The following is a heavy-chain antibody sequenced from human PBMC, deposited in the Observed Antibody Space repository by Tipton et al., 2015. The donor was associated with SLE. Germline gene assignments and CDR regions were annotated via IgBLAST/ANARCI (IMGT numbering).Heavy chain of an antibody. CDR2: IDDSGAT. J-gene: IGHJ4*02. D-gene: IGHD1-26*01. CDR3: ARLQSWDSPGGGFIDY. Sequence: TLSLTCTVSGGSITGHYWNWFRQPPGEALEWIGSIDDSGATEYNPSLKSRIRMSVDTSKNQFSLKLSSVTAADTAVYYCARLQSWDSPGGGFIDYWGQGTLVTVSS. CDR1: GGSITGHY. V-gene: IGHV4-59*11.